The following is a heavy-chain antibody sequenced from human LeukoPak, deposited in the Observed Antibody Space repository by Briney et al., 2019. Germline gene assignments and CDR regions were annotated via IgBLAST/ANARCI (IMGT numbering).Heavy chain of an antibody. CDR1: GDSISND. CDR2: IYYSGST. CDR3: ARDLRGSSCYDY. V-gene: IGHV4-59*01. D-gene: IGHD2-2*01. Sequence: SETLSLTCTVSGDSISNDWSWIRQPPGKGLEWIGFIYYSGSTSYNPSLKSRVTISVDTSKNRFSLSLTSVTAADTALYYCARDLRGSSCYDYWGQGTLVTVSS. J-gene: IGHJ4*02.